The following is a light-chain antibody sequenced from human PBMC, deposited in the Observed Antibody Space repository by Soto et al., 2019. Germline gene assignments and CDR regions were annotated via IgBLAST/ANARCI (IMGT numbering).Light chain of an antibody. CDR2: GTS. CDR1: QSVSSKY. CDR3: QQYSSSPRT. Sequence: EIVLTQSPCTLSLSPGERATLSCRASQSVSSKYLAWYQQKPGQAPRVLIYGTSIRASGVPERFSGGGSGTDFTLTITRLEPEDFAVFYCQQYSSSPRTFGQGTKVDIK. V-gene: IGKV3-20*01. J-gene: IGKJ1*01.